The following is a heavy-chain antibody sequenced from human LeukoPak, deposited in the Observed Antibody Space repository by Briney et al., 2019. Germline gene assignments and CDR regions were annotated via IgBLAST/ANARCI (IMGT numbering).Heavy chain of an antibody. D-gene: IGHD3-16*01. CDR3: AKDGASTVTWADW. J-gene: IGHJ4*02. CDR2: ISAYNGNT. CDR1: GYTFTSYG. Sequence: ASVKVSCKASGYTFTSYGISWVRQAPGQGLEWMGWISAYNGNTNYAQNLQDRVFMNTDTSTSTAYMELRSLRSDDTAVYYCAKDGASTVTWADWWGQGTLVTVSS. V-gene: IGHV1-18*04.